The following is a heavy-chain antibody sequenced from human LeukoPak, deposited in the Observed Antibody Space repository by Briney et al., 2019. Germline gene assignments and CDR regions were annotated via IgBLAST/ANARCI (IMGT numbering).Heavy chain of an antibody. D-gene: IGHD5-12*01. CDR3: AIVGCSGSDYFTDC. V-gene: IGHV4-39*01. CDR2: IYNNGDT. Sequence: PSETLSLTCSVSGGSISRSRCYWGWRRQPPGKGLEWIGTIYNNGDTYYNPSLKTRLTISVDTSKNQFSLERTSVTAADTAVYYCAIVGCSGSDYFTDCGGQGTLVSVSS. CDR1: GGSISRSRCY. J-gene: IGHJ4*02.